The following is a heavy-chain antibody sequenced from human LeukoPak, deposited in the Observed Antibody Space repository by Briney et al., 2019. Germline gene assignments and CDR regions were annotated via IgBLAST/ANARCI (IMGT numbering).Heavy chain of an antibody. Sequence: GESLKISCKGSGYSFTSYWIGWVRQMSGKGLEWMGIIYPGYSDTRYSPSFQGQVTISADTSISTAYLQWSSLKASDTDMYYCARLDADFWSGYRQYYFDYWGQGTLVTVSS. J-gene: IGHJ4*02. V-gene: IGHV5-51*01. CDR1: GYSFTSYW. CDR2: IYPGYSDT. CDR3: ARLDADFWSGYRQYYFDY. D-gene: IGHD3-3*01.